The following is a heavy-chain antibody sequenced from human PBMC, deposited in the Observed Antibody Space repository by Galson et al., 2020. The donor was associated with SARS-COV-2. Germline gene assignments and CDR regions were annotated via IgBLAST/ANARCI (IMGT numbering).Heavy chain of an antibody. CDR2: IYNSGST. J-gene: IGHJ4*02. CDR1: GDSVSSAGYY. Sequence: SETLSLTCTVSGDSVSSAGYYWSWIRQHPGKGPEWIGYIYNSGSTYYNPSLKSRVTISADASENQFSLKLSSVTAADTAVYYCARVSGSYDTEYWGQGTLVIVSS. D-gene: IGHD1-26*01. CDR3: ARVSGSYDTEY. V-gene: IGHV4-31*03.